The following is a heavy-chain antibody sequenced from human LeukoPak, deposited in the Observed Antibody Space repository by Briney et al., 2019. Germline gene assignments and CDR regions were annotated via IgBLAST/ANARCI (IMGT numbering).Heavy chain of an antibody. V-gene: IGHV1-69*13. J-gene: IGHJ5*02. CDR2: IIPIFGTA. Sequence: SVKVSCKASGGTFSSYAISWVRQAPGQGLEWMGGIIPIFGTANYAQKFQGRATITADESTSTAYMELSSLRSEDTAVYYCARGARITMVRGVKVGGWFDPWGQGTLVTVFS. D-gene: IGHD3-10*01. CDR1: GGTFSSYA. CDR3: ARGARITMVRGVKVGGWFDP.